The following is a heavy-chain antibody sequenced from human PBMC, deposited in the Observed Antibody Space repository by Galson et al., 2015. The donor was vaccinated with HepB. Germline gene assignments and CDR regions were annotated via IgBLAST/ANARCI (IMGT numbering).Heavy chain of an antibody. CDR2: ISWNSETI. CDR3: AKAALCQFLGDNWFDP. D-gene: IGHD2-21*01. V-gene: IGHV3-9*01. CDR1: GFTFEDYA. J-gene: IGHJ5*02. Sequence: SLRLSCAASGFTFEDYAMYWVRQAPGKGLEWVSGISWNSETIAYADSVKGRFTISRDNAKNSLYLEMNSLRVEDTAFYYCAKAALCQFLGDNWFDPWGQGTLVTVSS.